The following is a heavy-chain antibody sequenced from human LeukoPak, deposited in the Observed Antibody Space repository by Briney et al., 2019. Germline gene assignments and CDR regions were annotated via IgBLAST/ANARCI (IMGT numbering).Heavy chain of an antibody. J-gene: IGHJ4*02. CDR2: ISGGGGSI. V-gene: IGHV3-23*01. Sequence: GGSLRLSCVASGFTFSSYAMSWVRQAPGKGLEWVSGISGGGGSIHYADSVKGRFTISRDNSMNTLYLQMNSLRAEDTAVYYCARVLRAFYGDYKGVDYWGQGTLVTVSS. CDR3: ARVLRAFYGDYKGVDY. D-gene: IGHD4-17*01. CDR1: GFTFSSYA.